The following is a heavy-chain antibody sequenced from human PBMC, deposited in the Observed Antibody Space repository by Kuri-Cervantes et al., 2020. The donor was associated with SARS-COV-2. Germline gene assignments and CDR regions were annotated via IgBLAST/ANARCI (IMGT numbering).Heavy chain of an antibody. Sequence: GESLKISCAASGFQFDDYTMHWVRQPPGKGLEWVSLISWDGATTYYADSVKGRFTISRDNSKNTLYLQMNSLRAEDTAVYYCAKRSDSADDFWSGYYTGKWFDPWGQGTLVTVSS. V-gene: IGHV3-43*01. D-gene: IGHD3-3*01. CDR3: AKRSDSADDFWSGYYTGKWFDP. CDR1: GFQFDDYT. CDR2: ISWDGATT. J-gene: IGHJ5*02.